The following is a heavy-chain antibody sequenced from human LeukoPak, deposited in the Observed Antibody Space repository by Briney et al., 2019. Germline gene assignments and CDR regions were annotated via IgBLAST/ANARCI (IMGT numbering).Heavy chain of an antibody. CDR1: GYTFTGHY. Sequence: ASVKVSCKASGYTFTGHYLHWVRQAPGQGLEWMGWISAYNGNTNYAQKLQGRVTMTTDTSTSTAYMELRSLRSDDTAVYYCAREGCSGGSCYYYMDVWGKGTTVTISS. V-gene: IGHV1-18*04. CDR3: AREGCSGGSCYYYMDV. CDR2: ISAYNGNT. D-gene: IGHD2-15*01. J-gene: IGHJ6*03.